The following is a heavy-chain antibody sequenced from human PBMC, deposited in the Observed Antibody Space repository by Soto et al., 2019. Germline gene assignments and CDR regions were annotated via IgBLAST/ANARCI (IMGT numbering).Heavy chain of an antibody. CDR2: IYHSGST. J-gene: IGHJ4*02. CDR3: ARGGGERGYRR. D-gene: IGHD5-12*01. Sequence: QVQLQESGPGLVKPSGTLSLTCAVSVGSISSSNWWSWVRQPPGKGLEWIGEIYHSGSTNYNPSLKSRVNISVDKSKNQFSLKLRSVNDADTAVYYCARGGGERGYRRWGQGTLVTVSS. CDR1: VGSISSSNW. V-gene: IGHV4-4*02.